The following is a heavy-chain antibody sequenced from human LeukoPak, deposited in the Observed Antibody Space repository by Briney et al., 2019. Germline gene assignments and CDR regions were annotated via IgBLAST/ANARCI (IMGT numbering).Heavy chain of an antibody. D-gene: IGHD2-2*01. CDR2: ISAYNGNT. CDR1: GYTFTSYG. CDR3: ARVLRYCSSTSCYAFDY. V-gene: IGHV1-18*01. Sequence: ASVKVSCKASGYTFTSYGISWVRQAPGQGLEWMGWISAYNGNTNYAQKLQGRVTMTTDTSTSTAYMELRSLRSDGTAVYYCARVLRYCSSTSCYAFDYWGQGTLVTVSS. J-gene: IGHJ4*02.